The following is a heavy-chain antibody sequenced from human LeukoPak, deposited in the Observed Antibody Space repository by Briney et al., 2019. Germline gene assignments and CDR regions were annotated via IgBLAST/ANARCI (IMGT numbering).Heavy chain of an antibody. Sequence: GGSLRLSCAASGFSFSSYWMHWVRQAPGKGLVWVSRISSDGSIINYADSVKGRFTISRDNSKNTLYLQMNSLRAEDTAVFYCARDYLMVYDAGSFFDYWGQGTLVTVSS. CDR3: ARDYLMVYDAGSFFDY. CDR1: GFSFSSYW. V-gene: IGHV3-74*01. D-gene: IGHD2-8*02. CDR2: ISSDGSII. J-gene: IGHJ4*02.